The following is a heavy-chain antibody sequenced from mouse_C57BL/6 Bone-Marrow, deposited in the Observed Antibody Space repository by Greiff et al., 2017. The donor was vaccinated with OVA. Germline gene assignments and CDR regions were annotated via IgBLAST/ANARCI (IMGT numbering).Heavy chain of an antibody. CDR2: FHPYNDDT. D-gene: IGHD2-4*01. J-gene: IGHJ3*01. Sequence: QVQLKESGAELVKPGASVKMSCKASGYTFTTYPIEWMKQNHGKSLEWIGNFHPYNDDTEYNEKFKGKATLTVEKSSSTVYLELSRLTSDDSAVYYCARPGDYDGDWFAYWGQGTLVTVSA. V-gene: IGHV1-47*01. CDR3: ARPGDYDGDWFAY. CDR1: GYTFTTYP.